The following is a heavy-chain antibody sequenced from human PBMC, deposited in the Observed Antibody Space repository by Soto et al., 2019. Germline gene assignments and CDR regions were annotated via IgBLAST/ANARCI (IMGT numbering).Heavy chain of an antibody. Sequence: ASVKVSCKASGYTFTSYAMHWVRQAPGQRLEWMGWINAGNGNTKYSQKFQGRVTITRDTSASTAYMELSSLRSEDTAVYYCARDPTDYGDINWFDPWGQGTLVTVSS. V-gene: IGHV1-3*01. J-gene: IGHJ5*02. D-gene: IGHD4-17*01. CDR1: GYTFTSYA. CDR3: ARDPTDYGDINWFDP. CDR2: INAGNGNT.